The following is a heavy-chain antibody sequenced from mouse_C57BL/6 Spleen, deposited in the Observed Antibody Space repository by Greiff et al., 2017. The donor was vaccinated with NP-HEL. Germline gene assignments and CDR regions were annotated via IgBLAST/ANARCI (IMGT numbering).Heavy chain of an antibody. V-gene: IGHV5-15*01. CDR2: ISNLAYSI. Sequence: EVKLQESGGGLVQPGGSLKLSCAASGFTFSDYGMAWVRQAPRKGPEWVAFISNLAYSIYYADTVTGRFTISRENAKNTLYLEMSSLRSEDTAMYYCARQGSSGYDYAMDYWGQGTSVTVSS. D-gene: IGHD3-2*02. CDR3: ARQGSSGYDYAMDY. CDR1: GFTFSDYG. J-gene: IGHJ4*01.